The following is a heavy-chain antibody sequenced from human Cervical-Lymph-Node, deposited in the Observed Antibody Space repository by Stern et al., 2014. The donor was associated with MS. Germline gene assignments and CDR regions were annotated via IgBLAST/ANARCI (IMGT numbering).Heavy chain of an antibody. D-gene: IGHD6-13*01. CDR2: ISSSSSYI. CDR1: GFTFSSYS. Sequence: QLVQSGGGLVKPGGSLRLSCAASGFTFSSYSMNWVRQAPGKGLEWVSSISSSSSYIYYADSVKGRFTISRDNAKNSLYLQMNSLRAEDTAVYYCAGEGIAAEDAFDIWGQGTMVTVSS. CDR3: AGEGIAAEDAFDI. V-gene: IGHV3-21*01. J-gene: IGHJ3*02.